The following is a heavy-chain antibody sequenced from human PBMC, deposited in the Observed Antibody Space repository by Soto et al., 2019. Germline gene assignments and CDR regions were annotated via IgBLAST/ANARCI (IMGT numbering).Heavy chain of an antibody. CDR2: MNPHSGIT. V-gene: IGHV1-8*01. CDR1: GYTFTNHE. CDR3: ARDLGGWPDY. J-gene: IGHJ4*02. Sequence: ASVKVSCKTSGYTFTNHEINWVRQATGQGLEWMAWMNPHSGITAYAQKFQGRVTITRDTSASTAYMELSSLRSEDTAVYYCARDLGGWPDYWGQGTLVTVSS. D-gene: IGHD2-15*01.